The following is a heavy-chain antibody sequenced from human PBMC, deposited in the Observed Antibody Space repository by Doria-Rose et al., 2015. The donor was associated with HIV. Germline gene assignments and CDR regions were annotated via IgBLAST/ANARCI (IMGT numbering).Heavy chain of an antibody. D-gene: IGHD6-13*01. V-gene: IGHV2-26*01. CDR2: IFSDDER. CDR3: ARIKSSRWYHKYYFDF. CDR1: GVSLSSPGMG. Sequence: QVTLKESGPVLVKPTETLTLTCTVSGVSLSSPGMGASWIRQPPGKALEWLATIFSDDERSYKTSLKSRLTISMGTSKSQVVLTMTDMVPVDTATYYCARIKSSRWYHKYYFDFWGQGTLVIVSA. J-gene: IGHJ4*02.